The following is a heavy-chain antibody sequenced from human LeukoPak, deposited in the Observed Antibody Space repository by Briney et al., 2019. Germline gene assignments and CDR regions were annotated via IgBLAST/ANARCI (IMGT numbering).Heavy chain of an antibody. V-gene: IGHV6-1*01. J-gene: IGHJ5*02. CDR2: TYYRSKWYN. CDR3: AREGKLSGSYRRPYNWFDP. CDR1: GDSVSSNSAA. Sequence: SQTLSLTCAISGDSVSSNSAAWNWIRQSPSRGLEWLGRTYYRSKWYNDYAVSVKSRITINPDTSKNQFSLQLNSVTPEDTAVYYCAREGKLSGSYRRPYNWFDPWGQGTLVTVSS. D-gene: IGHD1-26*01.